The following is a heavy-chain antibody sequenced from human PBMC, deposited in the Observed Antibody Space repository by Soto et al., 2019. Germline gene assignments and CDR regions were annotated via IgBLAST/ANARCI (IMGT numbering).Heavy chain of an antibody. CDR3: ARHSAPYESGGLFDY. V-gene: IGHV4-59*08. Sequence: QVQLQESGPGLVKPSETLSLTCTVSGGSISRYYWSWIRQPPGKGLEWIGYISYSGSTNYNPSLKRRVTISVGTSKNPFSLNLSAVTAADTALYYCARHSAPYESGGLFDYWGQGTLVTVSS. J-gene: IGHJ4*02. CDR1: GGSISRYY. D-gene: IGHD3-22*01. CDR2: ISYSGST.